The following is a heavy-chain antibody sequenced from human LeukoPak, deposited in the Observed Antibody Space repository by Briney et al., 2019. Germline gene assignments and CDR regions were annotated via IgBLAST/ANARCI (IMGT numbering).Heavy chain of an antibody. CDR2: IYYSGST. J-gene: IGHJ2*01. CDR3: ARSTGEWYFDL. CDR1: GGSISSYY. Sequence: PSETLSLTCTVSGGSISSYYWSWIRQPPGKGLEWIGYIYYSGSTNYNPSLKSRVTISVDTSKNQFSLKLSSVTAADTAVYYCARSTGEWYFDLWGRGTLVTVSS. V-gene: IGHV4-59*08. D-gene: IGHD7-27*01.